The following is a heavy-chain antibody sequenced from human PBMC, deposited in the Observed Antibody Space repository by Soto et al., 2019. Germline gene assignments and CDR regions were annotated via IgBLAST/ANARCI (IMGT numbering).Heavy chain of an antibody. CDR3: ARTLVTGYSDS. V-gene: IGHV4-59*01. CDR2: IYYTGGT. CDR1: GGSISAYY. D-gene: IGHD3-9*01. Sequence: QVQLQESGPGLVRPSETLSLTCTVSGGSISAYYWGWVRQPPGKGLEWIGLIYYTGGTRYNPSLKSRVTISVDTSRIHFSLRLNSVTAADTAVYYCARTLVTGYSDSWGQGTLVTVSS. J-gene: IGHJ4*02.